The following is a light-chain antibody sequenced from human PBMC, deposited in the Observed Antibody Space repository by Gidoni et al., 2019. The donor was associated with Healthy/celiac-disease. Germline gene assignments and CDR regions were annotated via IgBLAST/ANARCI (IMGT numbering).Light chain of an antibody. V-gene: IGKV3-15*01. CDR2: GAS. J-gene: IGKJ3*01. CDR3: QQYNNWPQT. Sequence: EIVMTQSPATLSVSPGERATLSCRASQSVSSNLAWYQQKPGQAPRLLIYGASTRATGIPASFSGSGSGTEFTITISSLQSEEFEVYYCQQYNNWPQTFGPGTKVDIK. CDR1: QSVSSN.